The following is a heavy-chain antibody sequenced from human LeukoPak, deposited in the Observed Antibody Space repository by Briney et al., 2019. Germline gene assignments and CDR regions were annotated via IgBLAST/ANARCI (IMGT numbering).Heavy chain of an antibody. CDR3: ARLLEVTTTRWYFDY. CDR1: GGSISSSNYY. CDR2: IYDSGST. V-gene: IGHV4-30-2*01. D-gene: IGHD4-11*01. Sequence: SETLSLTCTVSGGSISSSNYYWSWIRQPPGKGLEWIGYIYDSGSTYYNPSLKSRVTISVDRSKNQFSLKLNSVTAADTAVYYCARLLEVTTTRWYFDYWGQGALVTVSS. J-gene: IGHJ4*02.